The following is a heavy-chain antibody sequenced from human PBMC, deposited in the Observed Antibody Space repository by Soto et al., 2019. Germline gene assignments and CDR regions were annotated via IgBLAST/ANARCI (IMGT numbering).Heavy chain of an antibody. CDR1: GGSISSSSYY. CDR3: ATQAGDYYDSSGYYSIV. D-gene: IGHD3-22*01. Sequence: SETLSLTCTVSGGSISSSSYYWGWIRQPPGKGLEWIGSIYYSGSTYYNPSLKSRVTISVDTSKNQFSLKLSSVTAADTAVYYCATQAGDYYDSSGYYSIVWGQGTLDTVSS. V-gene: IGHV4-39*01. CDR2: IYYSGST. J-gene: IGHJ4*02.